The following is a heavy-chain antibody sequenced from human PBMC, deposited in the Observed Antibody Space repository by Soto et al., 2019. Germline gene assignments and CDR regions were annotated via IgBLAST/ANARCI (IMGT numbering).Heavy chain of an antibody. CDR2: IYDSGST. V-gene: IGHV4-59*01. D-gene: IGHD3-9*01. Sequence: ASETLSLTCTVSGGSISHFYWSWIRQSPGKGLEWLGYIYDSGSTSYNPSLRSRVTMSMDTSKTQFSLNLSSVTAADTAVYFCAASYYGILTGHFASDIWRHGTMGTVSS. CDR3: AASYYGILTGHFASDI. J-gene: IGHJ3*02. CDR1: GGSISHFY.